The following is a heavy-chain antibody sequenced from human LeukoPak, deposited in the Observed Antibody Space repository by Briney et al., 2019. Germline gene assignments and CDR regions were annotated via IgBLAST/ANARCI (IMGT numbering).Heavy chain of an antibody. CDR2: ISSSSSYI. CDR3: AEAYIGTVADNNFDY. Sequence: GGSLRLSCAASGFTFSDYYMSWIRQAPGKGLEWVSSISSSSSYIYYADSVKGRFTISRDNSKNTLYLQMNSLRAEDTAVYYCAEAYIGTVADNNFDYWGQGTLVTVSS. V-gene: IGHV3-11*03. D-gene: IGHD4-23*01. J-gene: IGHJ4*02. CDR1: GFTFSDYY.